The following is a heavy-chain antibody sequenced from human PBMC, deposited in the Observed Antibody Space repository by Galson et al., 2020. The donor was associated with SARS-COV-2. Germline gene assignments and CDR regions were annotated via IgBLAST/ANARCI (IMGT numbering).Heavy chain of an antibody. V-gene: IGHV1-46*01. CDR1: GYTFTSYY. D-gene: IGHD3-3*01. CDR2: INSSGGST. CDR3: ARDRPGKITIFGVVTIGGYMDV. J-gene: IGHJ6*03. Sequence: ASVKVSCKASGYTFTSYYMHWVRQAPGQGLEWMGIINSSGGSTSYAQKFQGRVTMTRDTSTSTVYMELSSLRSEDTAVYYCARDRPGKITIFGVVTIGGYMDVWGKGTTVTVSS.